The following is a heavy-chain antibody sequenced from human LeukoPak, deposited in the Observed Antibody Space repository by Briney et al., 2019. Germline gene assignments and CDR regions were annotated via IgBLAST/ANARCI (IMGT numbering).Heavy chain of an antibody. CDR3: ARDSYGDYYFDY. D-gene: IGHD4-17*01. CDR1: GFTFSTYR. Sequence: PGRSLRLSCAASGFTFSTYRMHWVRQAPGRGLEWVALISYDGSDKYYAESVKGRLSISRDNSKNTLFLQMNSLRADDTAVNYCARDSYGDYYFDYWGQGTLVTVSS. J-gene: IGHJ4*02. CDR2: ISYDGSDK. V-gene: IGHV3-30*03.